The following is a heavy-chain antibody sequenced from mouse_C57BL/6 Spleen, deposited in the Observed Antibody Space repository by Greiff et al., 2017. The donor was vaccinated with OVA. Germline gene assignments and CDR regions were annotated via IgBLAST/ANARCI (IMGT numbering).Heavy chain of an antibody. CDR3: TRDSNYGDWYFDV. V-gene: IGHV5-9-1*02. J-gene: IGHJ1*03. Sequence: EVMLVESGEGLVKPGGSLKLSCAASGFTFSSYAMSWVRQTPEKRLEWVAYISSDGDYIYYADTVKGRFPISRDNARHTLYLQMSSLKSEDAAMDYCTRDSNYGDWYFDVWGTGTTVTVSS. CDR1: GFTFSSYA. D-gene: IGHD2-5*01. CDR2: ISSDGDYI.